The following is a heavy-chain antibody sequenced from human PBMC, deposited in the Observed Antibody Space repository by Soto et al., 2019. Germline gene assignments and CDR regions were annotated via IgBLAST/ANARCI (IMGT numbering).Heavy chain of an antibody. CDR3: ATMGRYSGNVY. D-gene: IGHD5-12*01. Sequence: QVQLQESGPGLVKSSETLSLTCTVSGGSVSGGSYYWSWIRQPPGKGLEWIAYIHYGGSTNYNPSLRSRVTISIDTSKNQFSLKLSSVTAADTAVYYCATMGRYSGNVYWGQGTLVTVSS. J-gene: IGHJ4*02. CDR1: GGSVSGGSYY. CDR2: IHYGGST. V-gene: IGHV4-61*01.